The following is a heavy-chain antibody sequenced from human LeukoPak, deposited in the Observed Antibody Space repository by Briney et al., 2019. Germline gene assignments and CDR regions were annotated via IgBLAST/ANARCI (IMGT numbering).Heavy chain of an antibody. CDR3: TRLSHYDSSAPALGYFDY. CDR2: IYPGDSDT. V-gene: IGHV5-51*01. CDR1: GSSFTSYW. Sequence: GESLKISCKGSGSSFTSYWIGWVRQTPGKGLEWMGIIYPGDSDTRYSPSFQGQVTISADKSISTAYLQWSSLKASDTAMYYCTRLSHYDSSAPALGYFDYWGQGTLVTVPS. D-gene: IGHD3-22*01. J-gene: IGHJ4*02.